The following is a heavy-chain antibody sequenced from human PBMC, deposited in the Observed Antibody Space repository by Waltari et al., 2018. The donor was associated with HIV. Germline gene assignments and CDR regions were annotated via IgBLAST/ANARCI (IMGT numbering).Heavy chain of an antibody. D-gene: IGHD6-19*01. J-gene: IGHJ4*02. CDR2: IIPILGIA. CDR3: ASGAVAGNY. CDR1: GCPSTRSA. Sequence: QVQLVQSGAVVKKPGSPVTVSCNASGCPSTRSALSWVRQAPGQGLEWMGRIIPILGIANYAQKFQGRVTITADKSTSTAYMERSSLRSEDTAVYYCASGAVAGNYWGQGTLVTVSS. V-gene: IGHV1-69*04.